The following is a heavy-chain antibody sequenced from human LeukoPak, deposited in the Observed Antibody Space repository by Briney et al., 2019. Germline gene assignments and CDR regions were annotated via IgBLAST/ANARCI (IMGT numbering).Heavy chain of an antibody. CDR1: GFTFSNAW. Sequence: PGGPLRLSCAASGFTFSNAWMSWVRQAPGKGLEWVGRIKSKTDGGTTDYAAPVKGRFTISRDDSKNTLYLQMNSLKTEDTAVYYCTTCPNYDYVWGSYRYPPDYWGQGALVTVSS. V-gene: IGHV3-15*01. J-gene: IGHJ4*02. CDR3: TTCPNYDYVWGSYRYPPDY. CDR2: IKSKTDGGTT. D-gene: IGHD3-16*02.